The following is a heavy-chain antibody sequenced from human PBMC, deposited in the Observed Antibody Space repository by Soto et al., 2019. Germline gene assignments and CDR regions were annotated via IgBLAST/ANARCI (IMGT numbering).Heavy chain of an antibody. Sequence: SETLSLTCSVSGGSISSYYWSWIRQPPGKGLEWIGYIYYSGSTYYNPSLKSRVTMSVDTSRNQLSLLLNSVTAADTAVYYCARDSAGSGKNNWFDPWGQGTLVTVSS. J-gene: IGHJ5*02. D-gene: IGHD3-10*01. V-gene: IGHV4-59*01. CDR1: GGSISSYY. CDR3: ARDSAGSGKNNWFDP. CDR2: IYYSGST.